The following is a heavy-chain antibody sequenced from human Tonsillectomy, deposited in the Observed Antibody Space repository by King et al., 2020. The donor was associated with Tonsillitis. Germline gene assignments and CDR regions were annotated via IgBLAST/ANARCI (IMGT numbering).Heavy chain of an antibody. CDR1: GGTFSSYA. Sequence: QLVQSGAEVKKPGSSVKVSCKASGGTFSSYAISWVRQAPGQGLEWMGRIIPILGIANYAQKFQGRVTITADKSTSTAYMELSSLRSEDTAVYYCARGADCSSTSCYSRGNWFDPWGQRTLVTVSS. V-gene: IGHV1-69*09. D-gene: IGHD2-2*01. CDR3: ARGADCSSTSCYSRGNWFDP. J-gene: IGHJ5*02. CDR2: IIPILGIA.